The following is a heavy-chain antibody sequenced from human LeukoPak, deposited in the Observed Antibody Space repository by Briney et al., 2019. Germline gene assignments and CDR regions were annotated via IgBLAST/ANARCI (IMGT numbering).Heavy chain of an antibody. Sequence: GGSLRLSCAASGFTFSSYSMNWVRQAPGKGLEWVSSISSSSSYIYYADSVKGRFTISRDNAKNSLYPQMNSLRAEDTAVYYCARAYGSGSYCPNYWGQGTLVTVSS. CDR1: GFTFSSYS. V-gene: IGHV3-21*01. CDR3: ARAYGSGSYCPNY. D-gene: IGHD3-10*01. J-gene: IGHJ4*02. CDR2: ISSSSSYI.